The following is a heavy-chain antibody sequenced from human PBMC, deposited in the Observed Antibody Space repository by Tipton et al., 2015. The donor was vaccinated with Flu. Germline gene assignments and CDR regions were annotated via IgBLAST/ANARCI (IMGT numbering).Heavy chain of an antibody. CDR3: VRQNCGGDCYPDY. J-gene: IGHJ4*02. CDR2: IYPDDSDT. CDR1: GSSFSSYW. D-gene: IGHD2-21*02. V-gene: IGHV5-51*01. Sequence: QLMQSGAEVKKPGESLKISCKGSGSSFSSYWIAWVRQMPGKGLEWMGIIYPDDSDTKYSPSFQGHVTFSADKSVNTAYLQWGSLKASDTAIYFCVRQNCGGDCYPDYWGQGTLVTVSS.